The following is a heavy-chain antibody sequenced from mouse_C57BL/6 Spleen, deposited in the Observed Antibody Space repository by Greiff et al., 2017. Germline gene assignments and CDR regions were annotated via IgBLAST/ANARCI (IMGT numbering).Heavy chain of an antibody. Sequence: EVQGVESGGGLVQSGRSLRLSCATSGFTFSDFYMEWVRQAPGKGLEWIAASRNKANDYTTEYSASVKGRFIVSRDTSQSILYLQMNALRAEDTAIYYCARDAPHDYYGSSPYWYFDVWGTGTTVTVAS. J-gene: IGHJ1*03. CDR2: SRNKANDYTT. D-gene: IGHD1-1*01. CDR1: GFTFSDFY. CDR3: ARDAPHDYYGSSPYWYFDV. V-gene: IGHV7-1*01.